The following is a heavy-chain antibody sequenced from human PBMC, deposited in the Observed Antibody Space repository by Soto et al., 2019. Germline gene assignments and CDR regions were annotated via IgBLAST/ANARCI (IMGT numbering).Heavy chain of an antibody. V-gene: IGHV4-31*03. CDR3: ARFLYIVVAKDGPAFDS. CDR2: IYYSGST. D-gene: IGHD2-21*01. CDR1: GGSISSGGYY. Sequence: SETLSLTCTVSGGSISSGGYYWSWIRQHPGKGLEWIGYIYYSGSTYYNPSLKSRVTISVDTSKNQFSLKLSSVTAADTAVYYCARFLYIVVAKDGPAFDSWGQGTRVSVSS. J-gene: IGHJ3*02.